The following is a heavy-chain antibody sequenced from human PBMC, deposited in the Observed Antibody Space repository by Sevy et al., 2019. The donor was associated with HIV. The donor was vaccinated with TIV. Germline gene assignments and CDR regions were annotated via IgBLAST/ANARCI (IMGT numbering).Heavy chain of an antibody. J-gene: IGHJ4*02. CDR1: GFTFSSYS. V-gene: IGHV3-21*04. CDR2: ISSSSSYI. CDR3: ATPTNLIASSWAGGSKDY. D-gene: IGHD6-13*01. Sequence: GGSPRLSCAASGFTFSSYSMNWVRQAPGKGLEWVSSISSSSSYIYYADSVKGRFTISRDNAKNSLYLQMNSLRAEDTAVYYCATPTNLIASSWAGGSKDYWGQGTLVTVSS.